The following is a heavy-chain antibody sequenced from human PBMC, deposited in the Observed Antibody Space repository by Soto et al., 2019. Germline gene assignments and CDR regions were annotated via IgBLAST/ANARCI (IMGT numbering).Heavy chain of an antibody. CDR3: AKREETYYYILTGYYNWFDP. CDR2: ISGSGGST. D-gene: IGHD3-9*01. CDR1: GFTFSSYA. V-gene: IGHV3-23*01. Sequence: PGGSLRLSCAASGFTFSSYAMSWVRQAPGKGLEWVSAISGSGGSTYYADSVKGRFTISRDNSKNTLYLQMNSLRAEDTAVYYCAKREETYYYILTGYYNWFDPWGQGTLVTVSS. J-gene: IGHJ5*02.